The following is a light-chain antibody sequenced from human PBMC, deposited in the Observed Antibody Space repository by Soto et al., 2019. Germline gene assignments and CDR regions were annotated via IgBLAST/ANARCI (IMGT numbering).Light chain of an antibody. J-gene: IGKJ1*01. CDR3: QQSYSSPPT. V-gene: IGKV1-39*01. CDR2: AAS. CDR1: QSISNH. Sequence: IQLTQSPSSLSASVEDRVIITCLASQSISNHLNWYQQKPGKAPKLLSFAASSLQSGVPSRVSGSRSGPEFTLTISSLKPEDFETYYCQQSYSSPPTFGQGTKVDI.